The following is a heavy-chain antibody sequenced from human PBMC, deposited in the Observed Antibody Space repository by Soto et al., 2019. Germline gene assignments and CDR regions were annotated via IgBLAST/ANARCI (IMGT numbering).Heavy chain of an antibody. CDR2: IRNKANNYAT. D-gene: IGHD3-10*01. CDR1: GFTFSDHY. Sequence: EVQVVESGGGLVQPGASLRLSCAASGFTFSDHYMDWVCQAPGKGLECVGRIRNKANNYATEYAASVKGRFTISRDDSKNSLYLQMNSRETEDTAVYSCARERRYYNNITSLYFDHWGQGTLVTVSS. J-gene: IGHJ4*02. V-gene: IGHV3-72*01. CDR3: ARERRYYNNITSLYFDH.